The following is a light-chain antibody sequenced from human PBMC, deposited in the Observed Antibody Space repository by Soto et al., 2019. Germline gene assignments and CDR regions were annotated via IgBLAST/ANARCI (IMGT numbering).Light chain of an antibody. Sequence: EVVLTQSPVTLSLSPGERATLSCRASQNINNYLAWYQQKPGQPPRLLIYDAFNSATGIPARFSGSGSGTDLILTISSLEPEDFGVYYCQQRNNWVTFGGGTKVEIK. J-gene: IGKJ4*01. CDR3: QQRNNWVT. CDR1: QNINNY. V-gene: IGKV3-11*01. CDR2: DAF.